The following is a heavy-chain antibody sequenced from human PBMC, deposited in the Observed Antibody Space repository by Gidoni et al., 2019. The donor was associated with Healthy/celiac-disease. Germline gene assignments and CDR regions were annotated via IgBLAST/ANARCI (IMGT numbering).Heavy chain of an antibody. D-gene: IGHD3-22*01. J-gene: IGHJ4*02. CDR1: GYSFTSYW. CDR3: ARQAFTGNYYDSSGYPPRRDY. V-gene: IGHV5-10-1*03. CDR2: IDPSDSYT. Sequence: EVQLVQSGAEVKKPGESLRISCKGSGYSFTSYWISWLRQMPGKGLEWMGRIDPSDSYTNYSPSFQGHVTISADKSISTAYLQWSSLKASDTAMYYCARQAFTGNYYDSSGYPPRRDYWGQETLVTVSS.